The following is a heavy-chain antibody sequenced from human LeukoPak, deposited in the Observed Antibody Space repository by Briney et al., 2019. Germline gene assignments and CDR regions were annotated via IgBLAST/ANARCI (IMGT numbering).Heavy chain of an antibody. Sequence: SETLSLTCTVSGGSISSSSYYWGWIRQPPGKGLEWIGSIYYSGSTYYNPSLKSRVTISVDTSKNQFSPKLSSVTAADTAVYYCASPGVQYCSSTSCYYFDYWGQGTLVTVSS. CDR1: GGSISSSSYY. CDR2: IYYSGST. D-gene: IGHD2-2*01. CDR3: ASPGVQYCSSTSCYYFDY. V-gene: IGHV4-39*01. J-gene: IGHJ4*02.